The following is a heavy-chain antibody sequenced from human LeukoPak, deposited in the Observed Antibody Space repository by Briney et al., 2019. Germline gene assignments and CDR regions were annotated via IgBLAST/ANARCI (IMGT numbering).Heavy chain of an antibody. V-gene: IGHV3-23*01. CDR3: APLTTVTDLYSPHGMVV. CDR1: GFTFSTDA. Sequence: PGGSLRLSCAASGFTFSTDAMSGVRQAPGKGLEWVSAVSGSGGSTFYADSVKGRLSISRDNTKSKQYLHMNSLRAEDTAVYYCAPLTTVTDLYSPHGMVVWGHGTTVTVSS. D-gene: IGHD4-17*01. J-gene: IGHJ6*02. CDR2: VSGSGGST.